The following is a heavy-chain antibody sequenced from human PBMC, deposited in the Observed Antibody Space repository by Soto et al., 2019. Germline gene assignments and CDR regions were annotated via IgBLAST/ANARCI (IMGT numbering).Heavy chain of an antibody. CDR3: QKDRLVAPMQAGYSGMDV. J-gene: IGHJ6*02. D-gene: IGHD5-12*01. CDR2: ISYDGSNK. Sequence: QVQLVESGGGVVQPGRSLRLSCVASGFIFSTYGIHWVRQAPGKGLEWVAVISYDGSNKYYEDSVKGRFTISRYNSKNAXXLHTTSLSAAYTAVSYCQKDRLVAPMQAGYSGMDVWGQGPTVTVAS. CDR1: GFIFSTYG. V-gene: IGHV3-30*18.